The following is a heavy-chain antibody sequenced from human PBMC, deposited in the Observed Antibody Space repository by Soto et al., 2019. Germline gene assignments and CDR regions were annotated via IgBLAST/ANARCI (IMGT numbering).Heavy chain of an antibody. CDR2: IYPGDSDI. CDR1: GYSFTNYW. CDR3: ARHPYCDCDVMGV. J-gene: IGHJ6*02. V-gene: IGHV5-51*01. D-gene: IGHD4-17*01. Sequence: GESLKIACTGSGYSFTNYWIGWVRQMPGKGLEWLGIIYPGDSDIRYSPSFQGQVTISADCSISTAYLHWSSLKASDTAMYYCARHPYCDCDVMGVWGQGTAVNDSS.